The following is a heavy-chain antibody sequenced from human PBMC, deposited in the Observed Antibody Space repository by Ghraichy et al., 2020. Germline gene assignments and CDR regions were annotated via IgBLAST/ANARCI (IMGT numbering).Heavy chain of an antibody. Sequence: SETLSLTCSVSGGSVSGGDYYWGGVYQPPGKGLTWIGSIFHDSGRIHYNPSFRSRVTMSVDTSKNEFSLRMSSVTAADTALYYCTREDENGADNAFDIWGQGTFVNVSS. J-gene: IGHJ3*02. V-gene: IGHV4-39*07. CDR1: GGSVSGGDYY. CDR3: TREDENGADNAFDI. D-gene: IGHD2-15*01. CDR2: IFHDSGRI.